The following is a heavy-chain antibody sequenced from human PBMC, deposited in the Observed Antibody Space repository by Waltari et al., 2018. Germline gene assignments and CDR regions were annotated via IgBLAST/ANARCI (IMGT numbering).Heavy chain of an antibody. CDR2: IYTSGNT. D-gene: IGHD6-19*01. V-gene: IGHV4-4*07. J-gene: IGHJ4*02. CDR3: ARDFGYISH. Sequence: QLQLQEPGPGLVKLSETLSPPSPAPGAPYGSYYGSWIRQPAGKGLEWIGLIYTSGNTNYNPSLKSRVTVSVDTSKNQFSLKLTSVTAADTAVYYCARDFGYISHWGQGTLVTVSS. CDR1: GAPYGSYY.